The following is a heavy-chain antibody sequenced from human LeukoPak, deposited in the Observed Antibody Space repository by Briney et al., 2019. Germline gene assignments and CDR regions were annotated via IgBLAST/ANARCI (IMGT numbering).Heavy chain of an antibody. CDR2: INTNTGNP. D-gene: IGHD3-10*01. V-gene: IGHV7-4-1*02. CDR1: GYTFTSYA. J-gene: IGHJ5*02. Sequence: ASVKVSCKASGYTFTSYAMNWVRQAPGQGLEWMGWINTNTGNPTYAQGFTGRFVFSLDTSVSTAYLQISSLKAEDTAVYYCARPYYYGSGSYPRWFDPWGQGTLVTVSS. CDR3: ARPYYYGSGSYPRWFDP.